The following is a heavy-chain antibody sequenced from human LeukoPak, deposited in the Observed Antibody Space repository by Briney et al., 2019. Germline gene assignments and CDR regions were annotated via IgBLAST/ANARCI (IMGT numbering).Heavy chain of an antibody. J-gene: IGHJ2*01. CDR1: GGSFSGYY. CDR3: AREPLGGSGYFDL. Sequence: SETLSLTCAVYGGSFSGYYWSWIRQPPGKGLEWIGEINHSGSTNYNPSLKSRVTISVDTSKNQFSLKLSSVTAADTAVYYCAREPLGGSGYFDLWGRGTLVTVSS. V-gene: IGHV4-34*01. D-gene: IGHD2-15*01. CDR2: INHSGST.